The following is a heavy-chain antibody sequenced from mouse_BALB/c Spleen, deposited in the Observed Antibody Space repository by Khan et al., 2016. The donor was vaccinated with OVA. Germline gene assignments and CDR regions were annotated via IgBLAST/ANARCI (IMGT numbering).Heavy chain of an antibody. CDR2: VWTDGST. V-gene: IGHV2-9*02. J-gene: IGHJ4*01. D-gene: IGHD2-3*01. Sequence: QVQLQQSGPGLVAPSQSLSITCTVSGFSLTNYGVNWVRQPPGKGLEWLGVVWTDGSTNYNSALRSRLSISKDNSKSQVFLKMNSLQIDDTAMYFCARFYDPYYAMDYWGQGTSVTVSS. CDR3: ARFYDPYYAMDY. CDR1: GFSLTNYG.